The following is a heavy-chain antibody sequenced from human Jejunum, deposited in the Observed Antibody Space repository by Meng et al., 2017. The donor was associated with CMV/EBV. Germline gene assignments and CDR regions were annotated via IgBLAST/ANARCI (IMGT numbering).Heavy chain of an antibody. D-gene: IGHD3-3*01. J-gene: IGHJ4*02. CDR1: GFTFSKYA. Sequence: CAGSGFTFSKYAMQWVRQAPGKGLEWVAVIAYDGGDKYYADSVKGRFTIFRDDSKNTLYLQMNNLRTEDTAVYYCARVDGLWSGYCDYWGQGTLVTVSS. CDR2: IAYDGGDK. CDR3: ARVDGLWSGYCDY. V-gene: IGHV3-30*04.